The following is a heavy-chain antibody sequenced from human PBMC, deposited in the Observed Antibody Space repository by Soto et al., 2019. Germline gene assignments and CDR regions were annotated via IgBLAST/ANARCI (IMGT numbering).Heavy chain of an antibody. J-gene: IGHJ5*02. CDR2: ISSSSSYI. CDR1: GFTFSSYS. V-gene: IGHV3-21*01. CDR3: ARGVTFGGVIFQGWFDP. D-gene: IGHD3-16*02. Sequence: EVQLVESGGGLVKPGGSLRLSCAASGFTFSSYSMNWVRQAPGKGLEWVSSISSSSSYIYYADSVKGRFTISRDNAKNSLYLQMNSLRAEDTAVYYCARGVTFGGVIFQGWFDPWGQGTLVTVSS.